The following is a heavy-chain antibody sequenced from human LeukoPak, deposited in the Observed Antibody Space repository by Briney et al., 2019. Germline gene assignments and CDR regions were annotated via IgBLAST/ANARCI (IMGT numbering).Heavy chain of an antibody. CDR2: TSGSGGST. D-gene: IGHD3-10*01. Sequence: GGSLRLSCAASGFTFSSYAMSWVRQAPGKGLEWVSATSGSGGSTYYADSVKGRFTISRDNSKNTLYLQMNSLRAEDTAVYYCARLYGSGSYYQFRYFDYWGQGTLVTVSS. V-gene: IGHV3-23*01. CDR3: ARLYGSGSYYQFRYFDY. CDR1: GFTFSSYA. J-gene: IGHJ4*02.